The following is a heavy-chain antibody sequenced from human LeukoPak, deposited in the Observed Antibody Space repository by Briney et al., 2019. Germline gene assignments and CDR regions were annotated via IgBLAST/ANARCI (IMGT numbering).Heavy chain of an antibody. Sequence: PSETLSLTCTVSGGSISSSSYYWGWIRQPPGKGLEWIGSIYYSGSTYYNPSLKSRVTISVDTSKNQFSLKLSSVTAADTAVYYCARRGGVIGISFWFDPWGQGTLVTVSS. J-gene: IGHJ5*02. CDR1: GGSISSSSYY. D-gene: IGHD3-16*02. CDR2: IYYSGST. V-gene: IGHV4-39*01. CDR3: ARRGGVIGISFWFDP.